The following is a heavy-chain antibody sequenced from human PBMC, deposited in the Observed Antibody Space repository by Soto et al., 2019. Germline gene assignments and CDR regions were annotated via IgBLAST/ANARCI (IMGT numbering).Heavy chain of an antibody. CDR1: GFTFSSYA. V-gene: IGHV3-23*01. CDR3: AKEGLVVVAATKVYFDY. D-gene: IGHD2-15*01. CDR2: ISGSGGST. Sequence: GGSLRLSCAASGFTFSSYAMSWVRQAPGKGLEWVSAISGSGGSTYYADSVKGRFTISRDNSKNTLYLQMNSLRAEDTAVYYCAKEGLVVVAATKVYFDYWGQGTLVTVSS. J-gene: IGHJ4*02.